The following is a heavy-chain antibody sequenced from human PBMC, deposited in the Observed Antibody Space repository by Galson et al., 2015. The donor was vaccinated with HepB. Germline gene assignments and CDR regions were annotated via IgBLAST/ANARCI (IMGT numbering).Heavy chain of an antibody. Sequence: ETLSLTCAVYGGSFSGYYWSWIRQPPGKGLEWIGEINHSGSTNYNPSLKSRVTISVDTSKNQFSLKLSSVTAADTAVYYCARGLGGYCSSTSCYPKTEFDYWGQGTLVTVSS. D-gene: IGHD2-2*01. CDR2: INHSGST. CDR1: GGSFSGYY. J-gene: IGHJ4*02. CDR3: ARGLGGYCSSTSCYPKTEFDY. V-gene: IGHV4-34*01.